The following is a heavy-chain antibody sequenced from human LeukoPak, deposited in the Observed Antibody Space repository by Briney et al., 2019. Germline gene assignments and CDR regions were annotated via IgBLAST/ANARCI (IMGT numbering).Heavy chain of an antibody. J-gene: IGHJ1*01. CDR3: AKVSSAIYDSPYFQH. Sequence: GGSLRLSCAASGFTFSSYAMSWVRQAPGKGLEWVSAISGSGGSTYYADSVKGRFTISRDNSKNTLYLQMNSLRAEDTAVYYCAKVSSAIYDSPYFQHWGQGTLVTVSS. D-gene: IGHD3-22*01. V-gene: IGHV3-23*01. CDR1: GFTFSSYA. CDR2: ISGSGGST.